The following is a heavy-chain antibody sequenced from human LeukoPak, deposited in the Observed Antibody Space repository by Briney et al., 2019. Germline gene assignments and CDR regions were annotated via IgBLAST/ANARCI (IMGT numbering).Heavy chain of an antibody. J-gene: IGHJ1*01. Sequence: PGGSLRLSCAASGFTFDDYAMHWVRQAPGKGLEWVSLISGDGGSTYSANSVKGRFTISRDNSKNSLYLQMNSLRTEDTALYYCAKDIDCSWYAEYFQHWGQGTLVTVSS. CDR3: AKDIDCSWYAEYFQH. V-gene: IGHV3-43*02. D-gene: IGHD3-9*01. CDR2: ISGDGGST. CDR1: GFTFDDYA.